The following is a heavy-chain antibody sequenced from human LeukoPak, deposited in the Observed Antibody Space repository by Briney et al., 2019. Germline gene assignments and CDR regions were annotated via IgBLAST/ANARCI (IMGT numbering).Heavy chain of an antibody. CDR2: ISAYNGNT. CDR1: GYTFTSYG. D-gene: IGHD3-22*01. J-gene: IGHJ3*02. V-gene: IGHV1-18*01. Sequence: GASVKVSCKASGYTFTSYGISWVRQAPGQGLEWMGWISAYNGNTNYAQKLQGRVTMTTDTSTSTAYMELSSLRSEDTAVYYCARPMIVVGNDAFDIWGQGTMVTVSS. CDR3: ARPMIVVGNDAFDI.